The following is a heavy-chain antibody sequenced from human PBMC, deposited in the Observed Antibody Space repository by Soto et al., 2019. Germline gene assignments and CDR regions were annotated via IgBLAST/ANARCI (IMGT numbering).Heavy chain of an antibody. CDR1: GFSLSTSGVG. Sequence: QITLKESGPPLVKPTQTLTLTCTFSGFSLSTSGVGVGWIRQPPGKALEWLALIYWDDDKRYSPSLKSRLTITKDTSKNQVVLTMTNMDPVDTATYYCAHSKRSVAGTGAGLLHDYWGQGTLVTVSS. J-gene: IGHJ4*02. V-gene: IGHV2-5*02. CDR3: AHSKRSVAGTGAGLLHDY. CDR2: IYWDDDK. D-gene: IGHD6-19*01.